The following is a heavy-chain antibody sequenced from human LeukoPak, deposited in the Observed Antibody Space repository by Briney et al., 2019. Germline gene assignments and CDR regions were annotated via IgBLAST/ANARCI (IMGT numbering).Heavy chain of an antibody. V-gene: IGHV4-30-4*01. D-gene: IGHD6-19*01. J-gene: IGHJ6*02. CDR2: IYYSGST. CDR3: ARGVYSRGWNPLYYYGMDV. CDR1: GGSISSGDYY. Sequence: SQTLSLTCIVSGGSISSGDYYWSWIRQPPGKGLEWIGYIYYSGSTYYNPSLKSRVTISVDTSKNQLSLKLSSVTAADTAVYYCARGVYSRGWNPLYYYGMDVWGQGTTVTVSS.